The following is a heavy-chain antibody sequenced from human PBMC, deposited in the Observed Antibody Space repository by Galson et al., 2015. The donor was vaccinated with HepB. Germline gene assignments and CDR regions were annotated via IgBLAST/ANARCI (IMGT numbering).Heavy chain of an antibody. CDR2: ISVYNGNT. V-gene: IGHV1-18*01. CDR3: ARARYSTSPPDN. D-gene: IGHD6-6*01. J-gene: IGHJ4*02. Sequence: SVKVSCKASGFSFSNYDISWVRQAPGQGLEWMGWISVYNGNTNYAQKFQGRVTMTTDTYTSTAYMELRGLRYDDTAMYYCARARYSTSPPDNWGQGTLVTVSS. CDR1: GFSFSNYD.